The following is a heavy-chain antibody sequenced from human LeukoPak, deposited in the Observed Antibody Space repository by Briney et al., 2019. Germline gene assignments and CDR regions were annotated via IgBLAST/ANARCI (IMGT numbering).Heavy chain of an antibody. J-gene: IGHJ4*02. V-gene: IGHV4-34*01. CDR3: ARSSGYMSY. CDR2: INHSGST. D-gene: IGHD3-22*01. Sequence: SETLSLTCAVHGGSLSGFYWSWIRQPPGKGLEWIGEINHSGSTNYNPSLKSRVTISVDTSKNQISLELTSVTAADTAVYYCARSSGYMSYWGQGILVTVSS. CDR1: GGSLSGFY.